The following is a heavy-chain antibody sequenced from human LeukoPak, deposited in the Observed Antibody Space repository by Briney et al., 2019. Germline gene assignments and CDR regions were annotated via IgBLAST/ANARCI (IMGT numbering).Heavy chain of an antibody. Sequence: SETLSLTCAVSGGSISSGGYSWSWIRQPPGKGLEWIGYIYYSGSTNYNPSLKGRVAISVDTSKNQFSLKLSSVTAADTAVYYCAREVISRGSSYYYMDVWGKGTTVTISS. CDR2: IYYSGST. J-gene: IGHJ6*03. CDR3: AREVISRGSSYYYMDV. V-gene: IGHV4-61*08. CDR1: GGSISSGGYS. D-gene: IGHD3-10*01.